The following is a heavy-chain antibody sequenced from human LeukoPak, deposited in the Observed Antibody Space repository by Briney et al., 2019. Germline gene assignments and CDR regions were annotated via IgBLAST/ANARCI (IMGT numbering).Heavy chain of an antibody. D-gene: IGHD3-10*01. J-gene: IGHJ6*03. V-gene: IGHV3-21*01. CDR2: ISSSSSYI. CDR1: GFTFSSYG. Sequence: GGSLRLSCAASGFTFSSYGMNWVRQAPGKGLEWVSSISSSSSYIYCADSVKGRFTISRDNAKNSLYLQMNSLRAEDTAVYYCARDAAMVRGEGYYYMDVWGKGTTVTISS. CDR3: ARDAAMVRGEGYYYMDV.